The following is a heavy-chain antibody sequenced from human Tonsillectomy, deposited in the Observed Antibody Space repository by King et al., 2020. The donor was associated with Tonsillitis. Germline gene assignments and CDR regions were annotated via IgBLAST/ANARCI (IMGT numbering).Heavy chain of an antibody. CDR2: IFSNDEK. CDR3: ARVTTVTKSYYYNGMDV. Sequence: ITLKESGPVLVKPTETLTLTCTVSGFSLNNTRMGVSWIRQPPGKALEWLAHIFSNDEKSYSTSLKSRLTISKDTPKSQVVLTMTNMDPVDTATYYCARVTTVTKSYYYNGMDVWGQGTTVTVSS. D-gene: IGHD4-17*01. V-gene: IGHV2-26*01. CDR1: GFSLNNTRMG. J-gene: IGHJ6*02.